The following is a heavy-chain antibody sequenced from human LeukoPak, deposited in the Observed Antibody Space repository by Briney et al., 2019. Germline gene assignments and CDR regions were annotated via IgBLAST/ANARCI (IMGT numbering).Heavy chain of an antibody. CDR2: IYHSGST. V-gene: IGHV4-38-2*02. Sequence: SSETLSLTCIVSTYSISSGYFWGWIRQPPGKGLEWIGSIYHSGSTYYNPSLKSRVTISVDTSKNQFSLKLSSVTAADTAVYYCARVERPGGYDTSGHFSWGEYYCMDVWGKGTTVTVSS. CDR1: TYSISSGYF. CDR3: ARVERPGGYDTSGHFSWGEYYCMDV. J-gene: IGHJ6*03. D-gene: IGHD3-22*01.